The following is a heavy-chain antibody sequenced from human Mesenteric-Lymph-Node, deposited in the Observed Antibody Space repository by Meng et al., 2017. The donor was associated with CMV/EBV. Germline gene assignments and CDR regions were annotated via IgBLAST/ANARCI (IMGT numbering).Heavy chain of an antibody. CDR3: ARVLWDYWYFDL. J-gene: IGHJ2*01. Sequence: VSGGSVTSGRSYRIWIRQPPGQGLEWMGFIYYSGSTNYHPSLESRLTISIDTSKKQFSLKLSSVTAADTAVYYCARVLWDYWYFDLWGRGTLVTVSS. CDR1: GGSVTSGRSY. D-gene: IGHD1-26*01. CDR2: IYYSGST. V-gene: IGHV4-61*01.